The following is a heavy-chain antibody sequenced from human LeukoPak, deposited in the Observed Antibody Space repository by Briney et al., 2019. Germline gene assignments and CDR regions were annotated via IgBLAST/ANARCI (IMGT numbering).Heavy chain of an antibody. CDR3: ARSRYGYPLDY. J-gene: IGHJ4*02. D-gene: IGHD5-24*01. Sequence: SETLSLTCTVSGGSISSYYWSWIRQPPGKGLEWIGYIYYSGSTNYNPSLKSRVTISVDTSKNQFSLKLSSVTAADTAVYYCARSRYGYPLDYWGQGTLVTVSS. CDR1: GGSISSYY. V-gene: IGHV4-59*01. CDR2: IYYSGST.